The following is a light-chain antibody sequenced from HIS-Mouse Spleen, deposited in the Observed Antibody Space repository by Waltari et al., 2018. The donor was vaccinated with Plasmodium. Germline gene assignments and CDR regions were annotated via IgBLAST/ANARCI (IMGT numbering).Light chain of an antibody. CDR3: QTWGTGMGV. CDR2: LNSDGSH. V-gene: IGLV4-69*01. J-gene: IGLJ2*01. Sequence: QLVLTQSPSASASLGASVKLTCTLSSGHSSYAIAWHQQQPEKGPRYLMKLNSDGSHSKGDGIPGRFSGSSSGAERYLTISSLQSEDEADYYCQTWGTGMGVFGGGTKLTVL. CDR1: SGHSSYA.